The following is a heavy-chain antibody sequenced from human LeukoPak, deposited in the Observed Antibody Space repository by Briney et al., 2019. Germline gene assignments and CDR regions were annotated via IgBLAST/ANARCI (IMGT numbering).Heavy chain of an antibody. V-gene: IGHV3-48*04. Sequence: PGGSLRLSCEASGFAFSIYRMNWVPQAPGKGLKWVSYIHLSGTPTHYADPVKGRFSISRDNVKNSLYLQMDNLRAEDTAVYYCARDRGYTRTNTGGYPVFDLWGQGTLVTVSS. CDR2: IHLSGTPT. CDR1: GFAFSIYR. J-gene: IGHJ4*02. D-gene: IGHD2-8*02. CDR3: ARDRGYTRTNTGGYPVFDL.